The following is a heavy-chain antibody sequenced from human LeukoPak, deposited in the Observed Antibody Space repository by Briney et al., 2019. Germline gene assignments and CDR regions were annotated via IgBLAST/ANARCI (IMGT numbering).Heavy chain of an antibody. CDR2: MNPNSGNT. Sequence: ASVKVSRKASGYTFTSYGISWVRQAPGQGLEWMGWMNPNSGNTGYAQKFQGRVTMTRNTPISTAYMELSSLRSEDTAVYYCAGGREPKNKYFQHWGQGTLVTVSS. J-gene: IGHJ1*01. CDR1: GYTFTSYG. V-gene: IGHV1-8*02. D-gene: IGHD2/OR15-2a*01. CDR3: AGGREPKNKYFQH.